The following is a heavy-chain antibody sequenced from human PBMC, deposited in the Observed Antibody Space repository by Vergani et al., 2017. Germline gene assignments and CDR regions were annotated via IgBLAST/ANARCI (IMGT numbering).Heavy chain of an antibody. CDR2: INPNSGGT. V-gene: IGHV1-2*02. Sequence: QVQLVQSGAEVKKPGASVKVSCKASGYTFTGYYMHWARQAPGQGLEWMGWINPNSGGTNYAQKFQGRVTMTRDTAISTAYMELSRLRSDDTAVYYCARTSSGYPLNDAFDIWGQGTMVTVSS. CDR3: ARTSSGYPLNDAFDI. CDR1: GYTFTGYY. J-gene: IGHJ3*02. D-gene: IGHD3-22*01.